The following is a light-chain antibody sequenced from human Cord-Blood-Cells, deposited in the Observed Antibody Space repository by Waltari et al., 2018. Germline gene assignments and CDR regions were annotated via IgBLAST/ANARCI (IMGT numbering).Light chain of an antibody. V-gene: IGLV2-8*01. CDR1: SSDVGGYNY. Sequence: QSALTQPPSASGSPGQSVTISCTGTSSDVGGYNYVSWYQQHPGKAPKLMIYEVSKRPSGVPVRFSGSKSGNTASRTVSGLQAEDEADYYCSSYAGSNKVFGGGTKLTVI. J-gene: IGLJ3*02. CDR3: SSYAGSNKV. CDR2: EVS.